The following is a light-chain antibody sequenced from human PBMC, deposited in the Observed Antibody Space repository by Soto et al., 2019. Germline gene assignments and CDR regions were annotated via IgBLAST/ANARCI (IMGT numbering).Light chain of an antibody. CDR2: SNN. CDR1: SSNIGSNS. J-gene: IGLJ1*01. CDR3: AAWDDSPNGREV. Sequence: QSVLTQPPSASGTPGQRVTISCSGSSSNIGSNSVNWYQQLPGAAPKLLIYSNNQRPSGVPDRFSGSKSGTSASLAISGLQSEDEADYYCAAWDDSPNGREVFGTGTKVTV. V-gene: IGLV1-44*01.